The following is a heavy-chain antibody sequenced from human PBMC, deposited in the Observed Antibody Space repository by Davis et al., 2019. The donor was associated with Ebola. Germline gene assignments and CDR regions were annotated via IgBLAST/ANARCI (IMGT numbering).Heavy chain of an antibody. D-gene: IGHD1-26*01. J-gene: IGHJ4*02. V-gene: IGHV1-69*13. CDR1: GYTFTSYD. Sequence: AASVKVSCKASGYTFTSYDISWVRQAPGQGLEWMGGIIPIFGTANYAQKFQGRVTITADESTSTAYMELSSLRSEDTAVYYCAREEGLLNYFDYWGQGTLVTVSS. CDR2: IIPIFGTA. CDR3: AREEGLLNYFDY.